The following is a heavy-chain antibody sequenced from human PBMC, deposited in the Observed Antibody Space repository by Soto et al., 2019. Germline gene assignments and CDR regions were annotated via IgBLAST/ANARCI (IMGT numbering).Heavy chain of an antibody. V-gene: IGHV1-69*01. J-gene: IGHJ4*02. CDR1: GGIFSTYA. D-gene: IGHD3-10*01. Sequence: QVQLVQSGAEVKKPGSSVKVSCKASGGIFSTYAISWLRQAPGQGLEWMGGIIPIFGTPNYAQRFQGRVTITADESTSTAYMELSRLRSEDTAVYYCVRDRDDYGSGNYYNRIDVWGQGTLVTVSS. CDR2: IIPIFGTP. CDR3: VRDRDDYGSGNYYNRIDV.